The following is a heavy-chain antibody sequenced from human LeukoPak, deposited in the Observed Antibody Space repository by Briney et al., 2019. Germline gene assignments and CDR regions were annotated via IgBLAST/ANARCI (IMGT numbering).Heavy chain of an antibody. CDR3: ASDVDIEATASYYFDY. Sequence: SVKVSCKASGGTFSSYAVSWVRQAPGQGLEWMGRIIPILGIANYAQKFQGRVTITADKSTSTAYMELSSLRSEDTAVYYCASDVDIEATASYYFDYWGQGTLVTVSS. J-gene: IGHJ4*02. CDR1: GGTFSSYA. V-gene: IGHV1-69*04. D-gene: IGHD5-12*01. CDR2: IIPILGIA.